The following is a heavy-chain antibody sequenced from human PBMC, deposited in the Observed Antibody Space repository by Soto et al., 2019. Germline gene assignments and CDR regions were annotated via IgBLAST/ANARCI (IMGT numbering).Heavy chain of an antibody. J-gene: IGHJ4*02. CDR2: INHRGST. Sequence: QVQLQQWGAGLLKPSETLSLTCAVYGGSFSGYYWIWIRQPPGRGLEWIGEINHRGSTNYSPSLKMRVTISIETSKNQFSLNLSSVTAADTAVYYCTRSRLRGGYNLWGQGTLVTVSS. CDR1: GGSFSGYY. CDR3: TRSRLRGGYNL. V-gene: IGHV4-34*01. D-gene: IGHD5-12*01.